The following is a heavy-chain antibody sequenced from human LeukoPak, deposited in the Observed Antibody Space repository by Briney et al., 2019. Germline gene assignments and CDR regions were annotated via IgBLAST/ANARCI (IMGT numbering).Heavy chain of an antibody. CDR2: FDPEDGET. V-gene: IGHV1-24*01. CDR3: ATDFSSATGIVGATAAD. J-gene: IGHJ4*02. Sequence: ASVTVSCTVSGYSLTELSMHWVRQAPGKGLEWMGGFDPEDGETIYAQKFQGRVTMTEDTSTDTAYMELSSLRSEDTAVYYCATDFSSATGIVGATAADWGQGTLVTVSS. D-gene: IGHD1-26*01. CDR1: GYSLTELS.